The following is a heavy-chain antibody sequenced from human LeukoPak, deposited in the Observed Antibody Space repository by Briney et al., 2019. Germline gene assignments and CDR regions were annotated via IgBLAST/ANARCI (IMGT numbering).Heavy chain of an antibody. CDR3: AREYSSTWYAGRGLFDY. V-gene: IGHV3-48*03. Sequence: GGSLRLSCAASGFTFSNYGMKWVRQAPGKGLEWLSYISSSGSTINYADSVKGRVTVSRDNAKNSLYLQMNSLRAEDTAIYYCAREYSSTWYAGRGLFDYWGQGTLVTVSS. J-gene: IGHJ4*02. D-gene: IGHD6-13*01. CDR2: ISSSGSTI. CDR1: GFTFSNYG.